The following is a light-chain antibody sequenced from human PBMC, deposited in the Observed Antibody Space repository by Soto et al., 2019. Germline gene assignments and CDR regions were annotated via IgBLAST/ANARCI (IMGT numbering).Light chain of an antibody. CDR1: QSVLHSSSNKDY. CDR3: QQYFSTPLT. Sequence: DIVMTQSPDSLAVSLGERATINCKSSQSVLHSSSNKDYLAWYQQKAGQPPKVVIYWASTRESGVPDRFSGNGSGTDFTLTISSLQAEDVAVYYCQQYFSTPLTFGGGTKVEIK. V-gene: IGKV4-1*01. J-gene: IGKJ4*01. CDR2: WAS.